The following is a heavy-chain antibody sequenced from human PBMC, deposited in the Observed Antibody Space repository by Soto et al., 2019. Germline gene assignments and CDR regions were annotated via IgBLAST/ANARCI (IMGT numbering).Heavy chain of an antibody. Sequence: QLQESGPGLVKPSETLSLTCTVSGGSISRSSYYWGWIRQPPGQGLEWIGSVFYSGSSYYNPSLKSRVTIPVDTSKHQFSLRLSSVTAADTAVYFCARHVTGERYYYYFGMDVRGQGTTVTVSS. D-gene: IGHD1-1*01. J-gene: IGHJ6*02. CDR1: GGSISRSSYY. CDR2: VFYSGSS. V-gene: IGHV4-39*01. CDR3: ARHVTGERYYYYFGMDV.